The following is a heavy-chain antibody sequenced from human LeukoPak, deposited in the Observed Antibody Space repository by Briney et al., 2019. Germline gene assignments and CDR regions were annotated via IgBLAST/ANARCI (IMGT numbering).Heavy chain of an antibody. CDR2: IYYSGST. CDR3: ARVQSTYYYDSSAPRTAFDI. V-gene: IGHV4-59*01. J-gene: IGHJ3*02. D-gene: IGHD3-22*01. Sequence: PSETLSLTCTVSGGSISGYYWSWIRQPPGKGLEWIGYIYYSGSTNYKPSLKSRVTISVDTSKNQFSLKLSSVTAADTAVYYCARVQSTYYYDSSAPRTAFDIWGQGTMVTVSS. CDR1: GGSISGYY.